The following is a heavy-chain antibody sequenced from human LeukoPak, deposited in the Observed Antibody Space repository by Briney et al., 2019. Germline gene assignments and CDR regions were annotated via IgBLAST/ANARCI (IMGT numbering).Heavy chain of an antibody. CDR3: ASPAEYCTNGVCLDY. CDR1: GYTFTSYG. Sequence: ASVKVSCKASGYTFTSYGISWVRQAPGQGLEWMGWIGAYNGNTNYAQKLQGRVTMTTDTSTSTAYMELRSLRSDDTAVYYCASPAEYCTNGVCLDYWGQGTLVTVSS. V-gene: IGHV1-18*01. D-gene: IGHD2-8*01. CDR2: IGAYNGNT. J-gene: IGHJ4*02.